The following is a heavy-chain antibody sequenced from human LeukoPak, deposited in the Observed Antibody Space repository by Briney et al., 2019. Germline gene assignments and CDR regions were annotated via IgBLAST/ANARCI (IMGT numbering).Heavy chain of an antibody. J-gene: IGHJ4*02. CDR1: GLSVRGNY. V-gene: IGHV3-21*01. CDR2: ISSSSTYI. CDR3: ARGSSSSWYCDS. D-gene: IGHD2-2*01. Sequence: GGSLRLSCAASGLSVRGNYMSWVRQAPGKGLEWASSISSSSTYIYYADSVKGRFTISRDNAKNSLYLQLNTLRAEDTAVYYCARGSSSSWYCDSWGQGTLVTVSS.